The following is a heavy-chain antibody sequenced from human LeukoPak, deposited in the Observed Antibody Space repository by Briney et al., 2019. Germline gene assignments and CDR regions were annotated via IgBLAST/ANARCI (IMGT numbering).Heavy chain of an antibody. CDR2: IKQDGSEK. CDR3: ARVSIAAAGTFCYFDY. V-gene: IGHV3-7*04. J-gene: IGHJ4*02. CDR1: GFTFSSYW. D-gene: IGHD6-13*01. Sequence: PGGSLRLSCAASGFTFSSYWMSWVRQAPGKGLEWVANIKQDGSEKYYVDSVKGRFTISRDNAKNSLYLRMNSLRAEDTAVYYCARVSIAAAGTFCYFDYWGQGTLVTVSS.